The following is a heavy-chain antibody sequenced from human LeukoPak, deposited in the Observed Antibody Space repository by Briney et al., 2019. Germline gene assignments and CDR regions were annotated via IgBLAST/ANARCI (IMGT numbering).Heavy chain of an antibody. J-gene: IGHJ4*02. V-gene: IGHV3-7*04. Sequence: GGSLRLSCAASGFTFSRNWMSWVRQAPGKGLEWVANIKQDGSEQYYVDSVKGRFTISRDNAKNSLYLQMNSLRAEDKAVYYCAREAKLMTTVYYFDYWGQGTLVTVSS. D-gene: IGHD4-11*01. CDR2: IKQDGSEQ. CDR1: GFTFSRNW. CDR3: AREAKLMTTVYYFDY.